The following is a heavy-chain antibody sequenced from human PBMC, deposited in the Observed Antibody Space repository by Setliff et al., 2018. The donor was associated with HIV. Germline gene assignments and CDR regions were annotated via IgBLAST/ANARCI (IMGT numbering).Heavy chain of an antibody. D-gene: IGHD4-17*01. CDR2: ISYSGST. J-gene: IGHJ1*01. CDR3: AKDPYGGKGYFQY. V-gene: IGHV4-39*02. CDR1: GGSISGSSYF. Sequence: SETLSLTCTVSGGSISGSSYFLAWIRQPPGRGLEWIGSISYSGSTSYNPSLESRVTMSVDNAKNTLYLQMNSLRAEDTAVYYCAKDPYGGKGYFQYWGQGTVVTVSS.